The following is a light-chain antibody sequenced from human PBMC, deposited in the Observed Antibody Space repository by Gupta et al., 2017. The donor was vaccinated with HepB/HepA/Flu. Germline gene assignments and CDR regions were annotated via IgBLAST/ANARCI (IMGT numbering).Light chain of an antibody. J-gene: IGKJ1*01. V-gene: IGKV2-28*01. Sequence: DSVMTQSPLSLPVTPGEPASISCRSSQSLMHSNGYNYLDWYLQKPGQSHQLLIYGGSTRASGVPARFSGSGSGTDFTLKISRVEAEDGGVYYCTQYLQTCTFGQGTKVEIK. CDR2: GGS. CDR1: QSLMHSNGYNY. CDR3: TQYLQTCT.